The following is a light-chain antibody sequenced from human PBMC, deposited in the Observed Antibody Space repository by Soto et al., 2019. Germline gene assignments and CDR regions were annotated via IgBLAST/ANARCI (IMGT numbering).Light chain of an antibody. J-gene: IGLJ1*01. Sequence: QSALTQPASVSGSPGQSITISCTGTSSDVGTYNLVSWYQQHPGEAPKLIIYEGNQRPSGVSNRFSGSRSGNTASLTISGLQAEDEADYFCCSYATGSTYIFGTGTKVTV. V-gene: IGLV2-23*01. CDR3: CSYATGSTYI. CDR1: SSDVGTYNL. CDR2: EGN.